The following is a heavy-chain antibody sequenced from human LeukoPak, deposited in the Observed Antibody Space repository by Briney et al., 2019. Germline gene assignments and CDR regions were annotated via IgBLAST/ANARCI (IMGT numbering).Heavy chain of an antibody. CDR2: IYYSGST. V-gene: IGHV4-59*01. CDR1: GGSISNYY. J-gene: IGHJ3*02. Sequence: SETLFLTCTVSGGSISNYYWSWIRQPPGKELEWIGYIYYSGSTNYNPSLKSRVTISVDTSKNQFSLRLSSVTAADTAVYYCAREYNDYYDSSGYYRQGAAFDIWGQGTMVTVSS. D-gene: IGHD3-22*01. CDR3: AREYNDYYDSSGYYRQGAAFDI.